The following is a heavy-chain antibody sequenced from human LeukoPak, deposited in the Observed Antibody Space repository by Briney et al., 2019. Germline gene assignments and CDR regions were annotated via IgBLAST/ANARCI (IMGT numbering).Heavy chain of an antibody. CDR1: GYTFTGYY. V-gene: IGHV1-2*02. J-gene: IGHJ4*02. CDR3: AREEGDSSGYYGY. CDR2: INPNSGGT. D-gene: IGHD3-22*01. Sequence: ASVKVSCKASGYTFTGYYMHWGRQAPGQGLEWMGWINPNSGGTNYAQKFQGRVTMTRDTSISTAYMELSRLRSDDTAVYYCAREEGDSSGYYGYWGQGTLVTVSS.